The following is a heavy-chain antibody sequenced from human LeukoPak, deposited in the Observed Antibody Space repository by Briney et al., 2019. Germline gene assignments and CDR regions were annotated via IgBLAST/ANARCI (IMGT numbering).Heavy chain of an antibody. CDR1: GGSFSGYY. CDR3: ARLRKLRRYYYDSSRIDAFDI. Sequence: SESLSLTCAVYGGSFSGYYWSWIRQPPGKGLEWIGEINHSGSTNYNPSLKSRVTISVDTSKNHFSLKLSSVTAADTAVYYCARLRKLRRYYYDSSRIDAFDIWGQGTMVTVSS. CDR2: INHSGST. J-gene: IGHJ3*02. V-gene: IGHV4-34*01. D-gene: IGHD3-22*01.